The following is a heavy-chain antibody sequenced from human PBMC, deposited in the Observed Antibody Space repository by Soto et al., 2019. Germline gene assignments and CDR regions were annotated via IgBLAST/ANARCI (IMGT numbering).Heavy chain of an antibody. CDR2: IIPIFGTA. J-gene: IGHJ5*02. D-gene: IGHD3-22*01. Sequence: ASVKVSCKASGGTFSSYAISWVRQAPGQGLEWMGGIIPIFGTANYAQKFQGRVTITADESTSTAYMELSSLRSEDTAVYYCASPYSRCHSSGYYYCWFDPWGQGTLVTVSS. V-gene: IGHV1-69*13. CDR3: ASPYSRCHSSGYYYCWFDP. CDR1: GGTFSSYA.